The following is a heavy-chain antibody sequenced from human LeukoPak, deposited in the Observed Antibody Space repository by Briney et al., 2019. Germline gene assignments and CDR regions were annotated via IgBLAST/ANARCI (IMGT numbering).Heavy chain of an antibody. Sequence: GGSLRLSCAASGFTFSNAWMSWVRQAPGKGLEWVSIIYSGGSTYYADSVKGRFTISRDNSKNTLYLQMNSLRAEDTAVYYCARDISSGYYDAFDIWGQGTMVTVSS. D-gene: IGHD3-22*01. J-gene: IGHJ3*02. V-gene: IGHV3-66*01. CDR2: IYSGGST. CDR3: ARDISSGYYDAFDI. CDR1: GFTFSNAW.